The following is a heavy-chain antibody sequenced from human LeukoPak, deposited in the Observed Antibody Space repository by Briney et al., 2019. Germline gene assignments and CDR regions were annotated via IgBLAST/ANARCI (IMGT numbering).Heavy chain of an antibody. D-gene: IGHD6-13*01. CDR3: ARVTSSSWIRWFDP. CDR2: IYHSGST. Sequence: SETLSLTCTVSGYSISSGYYWGWIRQPPGKGLERIGSIYHSGSTYYNPSLKSRVTISVDTSKNQFSLKLSSVTAADTAVYYCARVTSSSWIRWFDPWGQGTLVTVSS. CDR1: GYSISSGYY. J-gene: IGHJ5*02. V-gene: IGHV4-38-2*02.